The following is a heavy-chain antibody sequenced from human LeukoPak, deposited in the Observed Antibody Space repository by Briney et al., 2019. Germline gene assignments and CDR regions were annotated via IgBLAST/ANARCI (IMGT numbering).Heavy chain of an antibody. J-gene: IGHJ4*02. CDR1: GFTFSSYS. V-gene: IGHV3-21*04. CDR2: ISSSSSYI. CDR3: AKTTRRLFDY. D-gene: IGHD1-1*01. Sequence: GGSLRLSCAASGFTFSSYSMNWVRQAPGKGLEWVSSISSSSSYIYYADSVKGRFTISRDNSKNTLYLQMNSLRAEDTAVYYCAKTTRRLFDYWGQGTLVTVSS.